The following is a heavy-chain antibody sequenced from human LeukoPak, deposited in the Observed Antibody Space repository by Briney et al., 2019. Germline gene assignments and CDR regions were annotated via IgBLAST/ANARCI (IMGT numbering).Heavy chain of an antibody. CDR1: GYTFTSYY. CDR3: ARVNPNYYDSRAYGTFDI. Sequence: ASVKVSFKASGYTFTSYYMHWVRHAPGQGRERMGIINPSGGSTSYAQKFQGRVTMTRDTSTSTVYMELSSLRSEDTAVYYCARVNPNYYDSRAYGTFDIWGQGTMVTVSS. CDR2: INPSGGST. V-gene: IGHV1-46*01. D-gene: IGHD3-22*01. J-gene: IGHJ3*02.